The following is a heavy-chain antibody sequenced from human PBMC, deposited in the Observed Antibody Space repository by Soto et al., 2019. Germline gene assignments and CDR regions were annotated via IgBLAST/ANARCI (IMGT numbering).Heavy chain of an antibody. CDR2: INHSGST. CDR1: GGSFSGYY. J-gene: IGHJ5*02. D-gene: IGHD6-13*01. V-gene: IGHV4-34*01. Sequence: SETLSLTCAVYGGSFSGYYWSWIRQPPGKGLEWIGEINHSGSTNYNPSLKSRVTISVDTSKNQFSLKLSSVTAADTAVYYCARGAAGTGNWFDPWGQGTLVTVSS. CDR3: ARGAAGTGNWFDP.